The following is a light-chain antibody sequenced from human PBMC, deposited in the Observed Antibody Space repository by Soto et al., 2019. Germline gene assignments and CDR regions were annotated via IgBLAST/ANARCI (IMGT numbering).Light chain of an antibody. CDR1: HSDVGAYNY. CDR3: TSYAVTSTV. Sequence: QSALTQPASVSGSPGQSVTISCTGTHSDVGAYNYVAWYQHHAGKAPKLIIYDVTNRPSGVSHRFSGSKSGNTASLTISGLQADYEADYYCTSYAVTSTVFGTGTKLTVL. CDR2: DVT. V-gene: IGLV2-14*03. J-gene: IGLJ1*01.